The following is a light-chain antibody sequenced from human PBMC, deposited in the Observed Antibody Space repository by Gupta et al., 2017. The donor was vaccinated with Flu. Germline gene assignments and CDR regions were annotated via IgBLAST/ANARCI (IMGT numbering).Light chain of an antibody. CDR3: VTWDGSLDGAV. Sequence: QSVLTQPPSASGTPGQRVTISCSGSSSNIGINTVNWYQQLPGAAPKPLIFSNNQRPSRVPDRFSGSKSGTSASLAISGLPSEDEAEYYCVTWDGSLDGAVFGGGTKLTVL. J-gene: IGLJ3*02. CDR1: SSNIGINT. V-gene: IGLV1-44*01. CDR2: SNN.